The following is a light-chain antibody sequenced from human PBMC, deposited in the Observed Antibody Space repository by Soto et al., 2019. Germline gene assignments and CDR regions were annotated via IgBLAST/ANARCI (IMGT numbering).Light chain of an antibody. CDR1: QSISTN. V-gene: IGKV3-15*01. Sequence: EIVITQSPATLSVSPGERASLSCRVSQSISTNLAWYRQKPGQAPRLLIFGASTRAPDIPARFSGSGSGTEFTLTISGLQSEDFAVYFCQHFNNWPPGVTFGQGTKVDLK. CDR3: QHFNNWPPGVT. J-gene: IGKJ1*01. CDR2: GAS.